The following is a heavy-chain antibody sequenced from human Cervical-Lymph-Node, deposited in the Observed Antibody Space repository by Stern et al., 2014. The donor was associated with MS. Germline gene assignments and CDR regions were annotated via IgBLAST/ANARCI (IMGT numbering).Heavy chain of an antibody. Sequence: VQLVESGGGVVQPGRSLRLSCAASGFTFSSYGMNWVRQAPGKGLEWVAGISSDGSNKYYADSGKGRFTISRDNSKNTLYLQMNSLRAEDTAVYYCAKDYYDSSGYYCGGMDVWGQGTTVTVSS. J-gene: IGHJ6*02. D-gene: IGHD3-22*01. V-gene: IGHV3-30*18. CDR1: GFTFSSYG. CDR2: ISSDGSNK. CDR3: AKDYYDSSGYYCGGMDV.